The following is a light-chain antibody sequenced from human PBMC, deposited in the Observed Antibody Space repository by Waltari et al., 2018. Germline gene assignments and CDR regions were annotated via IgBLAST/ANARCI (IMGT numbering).Light chain of an antibody. V-gene: IGLV6-57*02. Sequence: NFMLTQPHSVSESLGKTVTISCTGSGANIANNYVQWYQQRPGSAPTTVIYEDNRRPSGVPDLVSGSIDSSSSSASLTISGLKTEDEADYYCQSYDHNNVLFGGGTKLTVL. CDR2: EDN. CDR3: QSYDHNNVL. J-gene: IGLJ2*01. CDR1: GANIANNY.